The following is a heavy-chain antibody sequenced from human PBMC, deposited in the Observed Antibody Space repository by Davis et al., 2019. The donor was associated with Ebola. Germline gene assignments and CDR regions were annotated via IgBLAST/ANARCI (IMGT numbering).Heavy chain of an antibody. V-gene: IGHV5-51*01. D-gene: IGHD5-12*01. CDR2: IYPGDSDT. CDR1: GYTFTSSW. CDR3: ARRGGYAYSLVDY. Sequence: KVSCKGSGYTFTSSWIGWVRQMPGKGLEWMGIIYPGDSDTRYSPSFQGQVTISADKSISTAYLQWTSLKASDTAMYYCARRGGYAYSLVDYWGQGTLVTVSS. J-gene: IGHJ4*02.